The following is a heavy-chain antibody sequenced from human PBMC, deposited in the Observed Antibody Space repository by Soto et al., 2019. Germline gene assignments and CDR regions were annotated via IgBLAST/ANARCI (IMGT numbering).Heavy chain of an antibody. CDR1: GGSISSYY. CDR3: ARDSIAARLDYGMDV. D-gene: IGHD6-6*01. V-gene: IGHV4-59*01. J-gene: IGHJ6*02. CDR2: IYYSGST. Sequence: KASETLSLTCTVSGGSISSYYWSWIRQPPGKGLEWIGYIYYSGSTNYNPSLKSRVTISVDTSKNQFSLKLSSVTAADTAVYYCARDSIAARLDYGMDVWGQGTTVTVSS.